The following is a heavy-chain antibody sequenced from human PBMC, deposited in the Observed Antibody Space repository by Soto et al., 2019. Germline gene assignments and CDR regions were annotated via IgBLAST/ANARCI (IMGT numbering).Heavy chain of an antibody. CDR2: VYPSDSDT. CDR1: GYNFASHW. J-gene: IGHJ4*02. CDR3: ARRGYLDISGYSDFDD. Sequence: PGESLKISCKGSGYNFASHWIAWVRRMPGKGQEWMGTVYPSDSDTRNSPSFQGQVTISADKSISTAYLQWSSLKASDTAIYYCARRGYLDISGYSDFDDWGRGTLVTVSS. D-gene: IGHD3-22*01. V-gene: IGHV5-51*01.